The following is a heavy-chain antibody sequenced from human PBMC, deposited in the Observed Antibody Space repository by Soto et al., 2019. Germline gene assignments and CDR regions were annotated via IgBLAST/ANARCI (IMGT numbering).Heavy chain of an antibody. CDR3: AKDREGSSGWYGIDV. J-gene: IGHJ6*02. CDR2: ISWNSGTI. V-gene: IGHV3-9*01. Sequence: PGGSLRLSCAASGFIFDDYAMHWVRQVQGKGLGWVYAISWNSGTIAYADSVKRRFTISRDNAKNSLYLQMNSLRSEDTALYYCAKDREGSSGWYGIDVWGQGTTVTVSS. CDR1: GFIFDDYA. D-gene: IGHD3-22*01.